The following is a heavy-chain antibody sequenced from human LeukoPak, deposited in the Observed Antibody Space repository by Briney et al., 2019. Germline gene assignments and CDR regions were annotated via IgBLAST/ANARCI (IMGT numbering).Heavy chain of an antibody. D-gene: IGHD5-18*01. J-gene: IGHJ3*02. V-gene: IGHV3-7*03. Sequence: LAGGSLRLSCAASGFTFSSYAMSWVRQAPGKGLEWVANIKQDGSEKNYVDSVKGRFTISRDNAKNSLILQMNSLRDEDTAVYYCARGYTAMVNDAFDIWGQGTMVTVSS. CDR3: ARGYTAMVNDAFDI. CDR1: GFTFSSYA. CDR2: IKQDGSEK.